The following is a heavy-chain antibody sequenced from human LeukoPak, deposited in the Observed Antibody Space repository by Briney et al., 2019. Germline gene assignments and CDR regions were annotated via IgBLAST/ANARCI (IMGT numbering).Heavy chain of an antibody. CDR3: AREGGPHYYDSSGQTRDFDY. V-gene: IGHV1-46*01. CDR1: GYTFTSYY. J-gene: IGHJ4*02. CDR2: INPSGGST. D-gene: IGHD3-22*01. Sequence: ASVKVSCKASGYTFTSYYMHWVRQAPGQGLEWMGIINPSGGSTSYAQKFQGRVTMTRDTSTSTVYMELSSLRPEDTAVYYCAREGGPHYYDSSGQTRDFDYWGQGTLVTVSS.